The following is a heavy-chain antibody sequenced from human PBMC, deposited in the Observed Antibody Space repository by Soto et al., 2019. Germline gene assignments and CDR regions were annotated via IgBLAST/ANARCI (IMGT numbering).Heavy chain of an antibody. CDR1: GDSISGGNYY. Sequence: SETLSLTCTVSGDSISGGNYYWTWIHQHPGRGLEWIGYIYYTGTTHYSPSLQSRVTMSVDTSKNQISLTLTSLTPADTAVYFCARLYTYGYYHFDHWGQGTLVTVSS. D-gene: IGHD3-22*01. V-gene: IGHV4-31*03. CDR3: ARLYTYGYYHFDH. CDR2: IYYTGTT. J-gene: IGHJ4*02.